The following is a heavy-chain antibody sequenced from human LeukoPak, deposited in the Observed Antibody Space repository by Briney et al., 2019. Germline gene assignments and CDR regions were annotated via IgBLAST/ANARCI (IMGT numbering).Heavy chain of an antibody. J-gene: IGHJ4*02. CDR1: GFTFDDYG. V-gene: IGHV3-20*04. CDR2: INWNGGST. CDR3: ARDVSYYDSSGYYYDY. Sequence: GGSLRLSCAASGFTFDDYGMSWVRQAPGKGLEWVSGINWNGGSTGYADSVKGRFTISRDNAENSLYLQMNSLRAEDTALYYCARDVSYYDSSGYYYDYWGQGTLVTVSS. D-gene: IGHD3-22*01.